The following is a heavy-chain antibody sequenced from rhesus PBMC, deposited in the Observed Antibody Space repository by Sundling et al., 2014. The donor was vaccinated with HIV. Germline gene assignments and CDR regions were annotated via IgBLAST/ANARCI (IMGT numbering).Heavy chain of an antibody. D-gene: IGHD3-9*01. CDR2: VNTGGDRG. Sequence: EVQLVETGGGLVQPGGSLKLSCATSGFTFSLYGMSWVRQAPGKGLEWVSAVNTGGDRGYYAESVKGRFTISRDNSKNTVSLQMNSLRVEDTALYYCVRPFRRMIRASLALSEEYFEFWGQGALVTVSS. V-gene: IGHV3S42*01. CDR1: GFTFSLYG. J-gene: IGHJ1*01. CDR3: VRPFRRMIRASLALSEEYFEF.